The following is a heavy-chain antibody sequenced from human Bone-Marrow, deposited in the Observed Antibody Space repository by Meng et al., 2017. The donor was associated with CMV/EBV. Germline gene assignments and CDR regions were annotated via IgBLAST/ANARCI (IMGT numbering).Heavy chain of an antibody. CDR1: GGSVSSGSYY. Sequence: SETLSLTCTVSGGSVSSGSYYWSWIRQPPGKGLEWIGYIYYSGSTNYNPSLKSRVTISVDTSKNQFSLKLSSVTAADTAVYYYARAPWYWGQGTLVTVSS. CDR3: ARAPWY. J-gene: IGHJ4*02. CDR2: IYYSGST. V-gene: IGHV4-61*01.